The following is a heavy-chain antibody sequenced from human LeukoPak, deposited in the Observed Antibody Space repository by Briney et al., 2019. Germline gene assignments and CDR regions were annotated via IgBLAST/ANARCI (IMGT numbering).Heavy chain of an antibody. D-gene: IGHD3-22*01. Sequence: PGGSLRPSCRVSGITLSNYGMSWVRQAPGKGLEWVAGISGSGGSTNYADSVKGRFTISRDNPKNTLYLQMTSLRAEDTAVYFCAKRGVVIRVILVGFHKEAYYFDSWGQGALVTVSS. V-gene: IGHV3-23*01. CDR2: ISGSGGST. J-gene: IGHJ4*02. CDR1: GITLSNYG. CDR3: AKRGVVIRVILVGFHKEAYYFDS.